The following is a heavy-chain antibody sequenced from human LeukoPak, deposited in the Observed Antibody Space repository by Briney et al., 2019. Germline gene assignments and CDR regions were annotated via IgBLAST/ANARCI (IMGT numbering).Heavy chain of an antibody. D-gene: IGHD1-14*01. CDR2: ITGSGGTT. CDR3: ARRSTGTLDY. CDR1: GFTFSNYA. J-gene: IGHJ4*02. V-gene: IGHV3-23*01. Sequence: GGSLRLSCAASGFTFSNYAMSWVRQAPGKGLEWVSAITGSGGTTYYVDSVKGRFTISRDNAKSMMYLQMDSLRAEDTAVYYCARRSTGTLDYWGQGTLVTVSS.